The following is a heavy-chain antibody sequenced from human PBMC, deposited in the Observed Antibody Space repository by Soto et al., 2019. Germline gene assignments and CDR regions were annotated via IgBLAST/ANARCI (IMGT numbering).Heavy chain of an antibody. J-gene: IGHJ3*02. D-gene: IGHD4-17*01. CDR3: ARVYGGYDAFDI. CDR2: INPSGGST. CDR1: GSTFTSYY. Sequence: ASVKVSCKASGSTFTSYYMHWVRQAPGQGLEWMGIINPSGGSTSYAQKFQVRVTMTSDTSTSTVYMELSSLRSEDTAVYYCARVYGGYDAFDIWGQGTMVTVSS. V-gene: IGHV1-46*01.